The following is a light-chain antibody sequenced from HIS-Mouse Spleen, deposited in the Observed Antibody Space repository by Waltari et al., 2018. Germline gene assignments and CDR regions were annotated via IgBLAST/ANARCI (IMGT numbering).Light chain of an antibody. J-gene: IGLJ2*01. Sequence: SYELTQPPSVSVSPGQTASITCSGDKLGDKYACWYQQKPGQSPVLVIYQDSKRPSGIPGRLAGYNSWNTATLTISGTQAMDEADYYCQAWDSSTDVVFGGGTKLTVL. CDR3: QAWDSSTDVV. V-gene: IGLV3-1*01. CDR2: QDS. CDR1: KLGDKY.